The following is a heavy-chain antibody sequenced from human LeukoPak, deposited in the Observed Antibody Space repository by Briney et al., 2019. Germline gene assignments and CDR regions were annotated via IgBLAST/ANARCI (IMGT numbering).Heavy chain of an antibody. CDR2: IKQDESEK. CDR1: GFTFSGHW. Sequence: GGSLRLSCAASGFTFSGHWMSWVRQAPGKRLEWVANIKQDESEKYYVDSVKGRFTISRDNAKNSLFLQMNSLRAEDTAVYYCARVYSGSLDYWGQGTLVTVSS. V-gene: IGHV3-7*01. J-gene: IGHJ4*02. D-gene: IGHD1-26*01. CDR3: ARVYSGSLDY.